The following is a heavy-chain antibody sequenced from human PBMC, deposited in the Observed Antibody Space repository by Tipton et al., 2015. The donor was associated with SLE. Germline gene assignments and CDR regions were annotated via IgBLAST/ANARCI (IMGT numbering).Heavy chain of an antibody. CDR2: ISSSRSTI. CDR1: GFTFSSYS. J-gene: IGHJ4*02. Sequence: SLRLSCAASGFTFSSYSMNWVRQAPGKGLEWVSYISSSRSTICYADSVKGRFTISRDNAKNSLYLQMNSLRAEDTSVFYCARDRYDSSGYYFDYWGQGALVTVSS. CDR3: ARDRYDSSGYYFDY. V-gene: IGHV3-48*01. D-gene: IGHD3-22*01.